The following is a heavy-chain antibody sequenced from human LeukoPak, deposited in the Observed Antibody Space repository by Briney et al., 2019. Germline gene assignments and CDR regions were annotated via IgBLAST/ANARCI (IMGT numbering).Heavy chain of an antibody. V-gene: IGHV3-21*06. CDR3: ARDAGAGFDY. J-gene: IGHJ4*02. CDR1: GFRFSSHS. D-gene: IGHD6-13*01. Sequence: GGSLRLSCAASGFRFSSHSMNWVRRAPGKGLERISYISSTSNEIYYVDSVKGRFTISRDDAKNSLYLQMNSLSAEDTAVYYCARDAGAGFDYWGQGALVTVSS. CDR2: ISSTSNEI.